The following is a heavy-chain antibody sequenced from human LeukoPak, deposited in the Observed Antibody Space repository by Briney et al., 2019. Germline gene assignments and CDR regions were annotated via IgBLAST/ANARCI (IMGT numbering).Heavy chain of an antibody. V-gene: IGHV3-74*01. CDR1: GFTFSSYW. CDR3: ARGSITHAFDI. CDR2: INTDGSAT. J-gene: IGHJ3*02. Sequence: GGSLRLSCAASGFTFSSYWMHWVRQAPGKGLVWVSRINTDGSATNYADSVKGRFTISRDNAKNTLYLQMNSLRAEDTAEYYCARGSITHAFDIWGQGTMVTVSS.